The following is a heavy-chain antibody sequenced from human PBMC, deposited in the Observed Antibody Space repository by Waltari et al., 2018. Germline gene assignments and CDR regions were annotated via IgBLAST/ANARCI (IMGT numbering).Heavy chain of an antibody. CDR3: ARSSDSDAFDI. J-gene: IGHJ3*02. D-gene: IGHD3-22*01. CDR1: GYTFVDNY. CDR2: ISAYNGNT. Sequence: QVQLVQSEAEMKKPGASVKVSCKTSGYTFVDNYVHWVRQAPGQGREWMGWISAYNGNTNYAQKLQGRVTMTTDTSTSTAYMELRSLRSDDTAVYYCARSSDSDAFDIWGQGTMVTVSS. V-gene: IGHV1-18*01.